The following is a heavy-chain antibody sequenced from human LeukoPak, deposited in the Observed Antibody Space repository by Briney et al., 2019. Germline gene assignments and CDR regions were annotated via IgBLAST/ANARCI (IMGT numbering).Heavy chain of an antibody. CDR2: ISSSSSYT. CDR3: AKSIYSSTSCHDF. Sequence: GGSLRLSCAASGFTFSDYYMSWIRQAPGKGLEWVSYISSSSSYTNYADSVKGRFTISRDNSKNTLSLQMNSLRAEDTAVYYCAKSIYSSTSCHDFWGQGTLVTVSS. CDR1: GFTFSDYY. V-gene: IGHV3-11*06. D-gene: IGHD2-2*01. J-gene: IGHJ4*02.